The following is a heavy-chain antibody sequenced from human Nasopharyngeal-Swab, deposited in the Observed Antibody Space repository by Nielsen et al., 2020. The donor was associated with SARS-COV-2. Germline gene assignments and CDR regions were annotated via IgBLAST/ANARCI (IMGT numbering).Heavy chain of an antibody. Sequence: ASVKVSCKASGYTFTGYYMHWVRQAPGHGLEWMGWINPNSGGTNYAQKFQGRVTMNRDTSISTAYMELSRLRSDDTAVYYCARGGDYVWGSYLWFDPWGQGTLVTVSS. CDR3: ARGGDYVWGSYLWFDP. V-gene: IGHV1-2*02. CDR2: INPNSGGT. D-gene: IGHD3-16*02. CDR1: GYTFTGYY. J-gene: IGHJ5*02.